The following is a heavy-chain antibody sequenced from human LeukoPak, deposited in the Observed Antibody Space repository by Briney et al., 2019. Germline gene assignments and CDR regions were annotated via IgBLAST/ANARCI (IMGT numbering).Heavy chain of an antibody. CDR1: GFTFGRYW. CDR2: ITTDGSGT. V-gene: IGHV3-74*01. CDR3: PRGAIVGANFDY. D-gene: IGHD1-26*01. J-gene: IGHJ4*02. Sequence: GGSLRLSCADSGFTFGRYWMHWVRQAPGKGLVWVSHITTDGSGTSYADSVKGRFTISRDNAKNTLYLQMNSLRAEDTAVYYCPRGAIVGANFDYWGQGTLVTVSS.